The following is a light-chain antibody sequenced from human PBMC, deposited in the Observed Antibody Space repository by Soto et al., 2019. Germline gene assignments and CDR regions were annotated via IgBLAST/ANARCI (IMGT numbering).Light chain of an antibody. CDR1: QSISSY. V-gene: IGKV1-39*01. CDR3: QQYNNWPAWT. Sequence: DIQMTQSPSSLSASVGDRVTITCRXSQSISSYLNWYQQKPGKAPKLLIYAASSLQSGVPSRFSGSGSGTDFTLTISSLQSEDFAVYYCQQYNNWPAWTFGQGTKVDIK. CDR2: AAS. J-gene: IGKJ1*01.